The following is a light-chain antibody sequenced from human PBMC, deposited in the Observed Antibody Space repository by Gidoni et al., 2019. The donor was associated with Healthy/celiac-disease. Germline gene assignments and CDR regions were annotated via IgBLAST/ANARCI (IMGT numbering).Light chain of an antibody. J-gene: IGKJ4*01. CDR3: QQRRNWLT. V-gene: IGKV3-11*01. Sequence: DIVLTQSPATLSLSPGERATLSCRASQSVSSSLAWYQQKPGQAPRLLIYDASNRATGIPARFSGSGSGKDFTLIISRLETEDCAVYYCQQRRNWLTFXGXTKVEIK. CDR1: QSVSSS. CDR2: DAS.